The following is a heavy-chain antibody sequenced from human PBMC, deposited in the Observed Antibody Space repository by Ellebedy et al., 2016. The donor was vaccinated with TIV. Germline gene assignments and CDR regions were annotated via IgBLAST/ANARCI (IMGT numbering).Heavy chain of an antibody. J-gene: IGHJ1*01. D-gene: IGHD3-9*01. CDR1: GFTFSSYA. Sequence: GESLKISCAASGFTFSSYAMHWFRQAPGKGLEWVAVISDDRIDKEYADSVKGRFTISRDNSKNTLYLQMNSLRAEDTAVYYCATDGGRWFDWDFQHWGQGILVTVSS. CDR3: ATDGGRWFDWDFQH. CDR2: ISDDRIDK. V-gene: IGHV3-30*14.